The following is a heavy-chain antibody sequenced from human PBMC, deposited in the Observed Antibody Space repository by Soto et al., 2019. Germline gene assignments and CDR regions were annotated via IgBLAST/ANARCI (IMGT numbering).Heavy chain of an antibody. CDR3: ARTSPDGQAGSYYYGMDV. J-gene: IGHJ6*02. CDR1: GYTFTGYN. D-gene: IGHD6-25*01. V-gene: IGHV1-2*02. CDR2: INPNSGGT. Sequence: ASVKVSCKASGYTFTGYNMHWVRQAPGQGLEWMGWINPNSGGTNYAQKFQGRVTMTRDTSISTAYMELSRLRSDDTAVYYCARTSPDGQAGSYYYGMDVWGQGTTVTVSS.